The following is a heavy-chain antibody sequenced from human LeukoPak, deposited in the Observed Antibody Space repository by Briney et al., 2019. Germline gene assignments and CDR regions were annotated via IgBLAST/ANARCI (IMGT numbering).Heavy chain of an antibody. CDR1: GFTFSSYA. Sequence: GGSLRLSCAASGFTFSSYAISWVRQAPGKGLEWVSAISGSGGSTYYADSVKGRFTISRDNSKNTLYLQMNSLRAEDTAVYYCAKAKYYYGSGSYPFDYWGQGTLVTVSS. CDR3: AKAKYYYGSGSYPFDY. J-gene: IGHJ4*02. D-gene: IGHD3-10*01. V-gene: IGHV3-23*01. CDR2: ISGSGGST.